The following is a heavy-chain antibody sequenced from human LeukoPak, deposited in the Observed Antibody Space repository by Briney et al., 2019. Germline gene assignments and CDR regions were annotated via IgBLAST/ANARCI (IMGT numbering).Heavy chain of an antibody. CDR1: GYTFTSYD. CDR2: VNPNSGNT. V-gene: IGHV1-8*01. J-gene: IGHJ4*02. D-gene: IGHD3-10*01. CDR3: ARGLEFPMVRGAVTHDY. Sequence: ASVKVSCKASGYTFTSYDINWVRQATGQGLEWMGWVNPNSGNTGYAQKFQGRVTMTRNTSISTAYMELSSLRSEDTAVYYCARGLEFPMVRGAVTHDYWGQGTLVTVSS.